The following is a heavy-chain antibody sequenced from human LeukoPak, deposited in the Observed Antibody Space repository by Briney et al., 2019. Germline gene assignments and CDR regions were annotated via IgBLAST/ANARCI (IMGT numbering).Heavy chain of an antibody. J-gene: IGHJ4*02. V-gene: IGHV1-69*04. CDR3: ARDPNYYDSSGQGIDY. Sequence: ASVKVSCKASGGTFSSYAISWVRQAPGQGLEWMGRIIPILGIANYAQKFQGRVTITADKSTSTAYMELSRLRSEDTAVYYCARDPNYYDSSGQGIDYWGQGTLVTVSS. D-gene: IGHD3-22*01. CDR1: GGTFSSYA. CDR2: IIPILGIA.